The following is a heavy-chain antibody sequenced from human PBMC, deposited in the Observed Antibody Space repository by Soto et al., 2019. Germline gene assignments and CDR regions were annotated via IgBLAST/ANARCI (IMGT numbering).Heavy chain of an antibody. CDR2: INSGSTSV. CDR1: GFSFSISA. CDR3: ARGCGSLNY. D-gene: IGHD3-16*01. V-gene: IGHV3-21*02. J-gene: IGHJ4*02. Sequence: DVQLVESGGGLVKPGGSLRLSCEVSGFSFSISAMNWVRQAPGKGLEWVSSINSGSTSVRYADSVKGRFTISRDNANNSLSLLMNSLRVEDTAVYYCARGCGSLNYWGQGTLVTVSS.